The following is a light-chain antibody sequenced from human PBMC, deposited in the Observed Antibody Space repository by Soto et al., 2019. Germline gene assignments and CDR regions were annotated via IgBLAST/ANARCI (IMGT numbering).Light chain of an antibody. J-gene: IGLJ1*01. CDR2: KVS. CDR1: SDDDGAYNL. CDR3: SSYTSNSRV. Sequence: QSALTQPASVSGSPGQSITISCTGTSDDDGAYNLVSWYQQHPGQAPKVLIYKVSNRPSGVSNRFSGAKSGNTASLTISGLQAEDEAIYFCSSYTSNSRVFGTGTKLTVL. V-gene: IGLV2-14*03.